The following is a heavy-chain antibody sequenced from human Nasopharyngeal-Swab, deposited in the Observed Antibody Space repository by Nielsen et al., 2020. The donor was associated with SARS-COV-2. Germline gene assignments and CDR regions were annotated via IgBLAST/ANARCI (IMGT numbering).Heavy chain of an antibody. J-gene: IGHJ3*01. CDR2: ISFDGTNR. CDR1: GFIFHSFA. CDR3: VRDRDIFGYDSSGYYGADAFDL. V-gene: IGHV3-30*04. D-gene: IGHD3-22*01. Sequence: GSLRLSCAASGFIFHSFAMHWVRQSPGKGLEWVALISFDGTNRYYAGSVRGRFTISRDTSKDTLYLQMNNLRAEDTAVYYCVRDRDIFGYDSSGYYGADAFDLWGQGTVVTVSA.